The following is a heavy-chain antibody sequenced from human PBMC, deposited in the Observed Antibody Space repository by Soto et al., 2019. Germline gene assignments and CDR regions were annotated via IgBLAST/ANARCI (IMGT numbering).Heavy chain of an antibody. J-gene: IGHJ4*02. CDR2: ISKSVDST. CDR1: GVTFTSSA. CDR3: AKGLFGVVD. D-gene: IGHD2-21*01. Sequence: PGGSLRLSCAASGVTFTSSAMTWVRQVQGEGLQWVSSISKSVDSTYYADSVKGRFTTSRDNCKDTLYLQMNSLRAEDTAIPYWAKGLFGVVDWGQGTQVTVS. V-gene: IGHV3-23*01.